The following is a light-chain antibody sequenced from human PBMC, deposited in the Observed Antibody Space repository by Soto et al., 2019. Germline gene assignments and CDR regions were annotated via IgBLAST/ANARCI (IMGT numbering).Light chain of an antibody. V-gene: IGKV1-39*01. J-gene: IGKJ5*01. Sequence: DIQMTQSPSSLSASVGDRITITCRASQSISTYLNWYQQKPGEAPKLLIYAASSLQTGVPSRFSGSGSGTYFTLTISSLQAEDFATYYCQQSYSTPITFGQGTRLDIK. CDR1: QSISTY. CDR3: QQSYSTPIT. CDR2: AAS.